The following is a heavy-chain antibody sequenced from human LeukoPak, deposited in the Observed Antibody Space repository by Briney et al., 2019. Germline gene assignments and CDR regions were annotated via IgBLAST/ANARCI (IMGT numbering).Heavy chain of an antibody. CDR1: GFTFSGSA. V-gene: IGHV3-73*01. D-gene: IGHD3-10*01. CDR2: IRSKANSYAT. J-gene: IGHJ4*02. Sequence: PGGSLRLSCAASGFTFSGSAMYWVRQASGKGLEWVGRIRSKANSYATAYAASVKGRFTISRDDSKNTTYLQMNSLKTEDTAVYYCTSRPLLSYYGSGRTRSDYWGQGTLVTVSS. CDR3: TSRPLLSYYGSGRTRSDY.